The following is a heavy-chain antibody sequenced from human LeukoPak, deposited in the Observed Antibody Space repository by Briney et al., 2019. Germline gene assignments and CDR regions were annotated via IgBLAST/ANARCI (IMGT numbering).Heavy chain of an antibody. J-gene: IGHJ6*02. D-gene: IGHD3-3*01. V-gene: IGHV1-8*02. CDR2: INPNSGNT. CDR1: GYTFTGYY. Sequence: ASVKVSCKASGYTFTGYYMHWVRQAPGQGLEWMGWINPNSGNTGYAQKFQGRVTMTRNTSISTAYMELSSLRSEDTAVYYCARFTYYDFWSGYFHYYYYGMDVWGQGTTVTVSS. CDR3: ARFTYYDFWSGYFHYYYYGMDV.